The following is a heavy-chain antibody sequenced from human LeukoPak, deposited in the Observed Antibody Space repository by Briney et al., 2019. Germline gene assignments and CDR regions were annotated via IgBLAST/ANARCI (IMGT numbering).Heavy chain of an antibody. CDR1: GFTFSTYS. V-gene: IGHV3-21*01. D-gene: IGHD3-10*01. Sequence: PGGSLRLSCAASGFTFSTYSGNWIRQAPGKGLEWVSSISDDSNYIFYADSVKGRFTISRDNAKNSLYLQMNSLTAEDTAVHYCVRAHHPGGWFDPWGQGTLVTVSS. CDR2: ISDDSNYI. CDR3: VRAHHPGGWFDP. J-gene: IGHJ5*02.